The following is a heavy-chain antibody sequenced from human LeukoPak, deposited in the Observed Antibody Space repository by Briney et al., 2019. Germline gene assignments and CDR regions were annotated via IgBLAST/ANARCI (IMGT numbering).Heavy chain of an antibody. CDR3: ATITGMRVVLIS. J-gene: IGHJ1*01. V-gene: IGHV3-23*01. Sequence: GGSLRLSCAASGFTFSSFDMTWVRQAPGKGLEWVSTISVSATNTYYADSVKGRFTISRDNSKNTLYLQMNSLRADDTAVYYCATITGMRVVLISWGQGTLVTVSS. CDR2: ISVSATNT. CDR1: GFTFSSFD. D-gene: IGHD3-22*01.